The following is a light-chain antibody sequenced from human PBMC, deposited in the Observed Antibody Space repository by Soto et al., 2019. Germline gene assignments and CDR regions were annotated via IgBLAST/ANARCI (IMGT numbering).Light chain of an antibody. CDR1: QGLVYSDGNTY. CDR2: KVS. V-gene: IGKV2-30*01. J-gene: IGKJ2*01. Sequence: EVVMTQSPRNLPVTLGQPASISCWSSQGLVYSDGNTYLNWFQQRPGHSPRRLLYKVSFRDSGVPDRFSGSGSGTAFTLTISRVEAEDVGIYYCMQATHWLPYTFGQGTKLEIK. CDR3: MQATHWLPYT.